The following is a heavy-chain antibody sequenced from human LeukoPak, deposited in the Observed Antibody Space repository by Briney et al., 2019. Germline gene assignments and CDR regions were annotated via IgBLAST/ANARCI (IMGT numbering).Heavy chain of an antibody. J-gene: IGHJ3*02. CDR1: GYTFTSYY. V-gene: IGHV1-46*01. CDR2: INPSGGST. D-gene: IGHD5-24*01. CDR3: ARDSEPVEMATGMAFDI. Sequence: ASVKVSCKASGYTFTSYYMHWVRQAPGQGLEWMGIINPSGGSTSYAQKFQGRVTMTRDTSTSTVYMELSRLRSEDTAVYYCARDSEPVEMATGMAFDIWGEGTMVPVSS.